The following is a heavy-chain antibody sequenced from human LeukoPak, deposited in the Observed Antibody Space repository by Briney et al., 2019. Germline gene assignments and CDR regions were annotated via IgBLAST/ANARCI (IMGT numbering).Heavy chain of an antibody. J-gene: IGHJ4*02. CDR1: GYSFTSYW. CDR2: IYPGDSDT. D-gene: IGHD5/OR15-5a*01. Sequence: GESLKISCKGSGYSFTSYWIGWVRQMPGKGLEWMGIIYPGDSDTRYSPSFQGQVTISADKSISTAYLQWSSLKASDTAMYYSARHLEAPDCGVYYSVTWGERTLVTVSS. CDR3: ARHLEAPDCGVYYSVT. V-gene: IGHV5-51*01.